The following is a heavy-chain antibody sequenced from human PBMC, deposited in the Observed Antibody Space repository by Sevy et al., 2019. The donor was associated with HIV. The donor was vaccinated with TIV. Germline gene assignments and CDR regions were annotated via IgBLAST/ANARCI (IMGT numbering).Heavy chain of an antibody. J-gene: IGHJ4*02. D-gene: IGHD3-22*01. CDR3: ARDLGYVSSGYVPATNY. Sequence: GGSLRLSCVASGFSFSTHAIHWVRQAPGKGLEWVAVISYDGSNKYYADSVKGRFTISRDNSKNTLYLQMNSLRAEDTALYYCARDLGYVSSGYVPATNYWGQGTLVTVSS. CDR2: ISYDGSNK. V-gene: IGHV3-30-3*01. CDR1: GFSFSTHA.